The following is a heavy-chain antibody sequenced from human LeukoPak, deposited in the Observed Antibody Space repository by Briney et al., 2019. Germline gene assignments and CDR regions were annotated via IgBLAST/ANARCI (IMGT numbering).Heavy chain of an antibody. CDR1: GDSFSGYF. CDR3: ARDRYGGIIDS. J-gene: IGHJ4*02. CDR2: IDDRGNI. Sequence: SETLSLTCAVYGDSFSGYFWSWIRQSPGKGLEWFGEIDDRGNIFYNPSLKSRVTMSVDTSNNQFSLKLSSVTAADTAVYYCARDRYGGIIDSWGQGTLVSVSS. V-gene: IGHV4-34*01. D-gene: IGHD1-1*01.